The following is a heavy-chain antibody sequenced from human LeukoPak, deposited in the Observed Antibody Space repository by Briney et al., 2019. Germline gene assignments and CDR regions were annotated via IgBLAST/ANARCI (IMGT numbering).Heavy chain of an antibody. V-gene: IGHV3-33*01. CDR1: GFTFSSYG. Sequence: GGSLRLSCAASGFTFSSYGMHWVHQAPGKGLEWVAVIWYDGSNKYYADSVKGRFTISRDNSKNTLYLQMNSLRAEDTAVYYCARDHHKLTYYYDSSGYYFDYWGQGTLFTVSS. J-gene: IGHJ4*02. CDR3: ARDHHKLTYYYDSSGYYFDY. D-gene: IGHD3-22*01. CDR2: IWYDGSNK.